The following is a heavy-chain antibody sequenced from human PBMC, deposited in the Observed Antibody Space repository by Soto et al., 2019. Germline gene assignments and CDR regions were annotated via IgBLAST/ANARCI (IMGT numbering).Heavy chain of an antibody. Sequence: QVQLVQSGAEVKKPGSSVKVSCKASGGTFSSYAISWVRQAPGQGLEWMGGIIPIFGTANYAQKFQGRVTITADETTSTAYMELSSLRSEDTAVYYCARAVVQRGPTVVTPGWYFDLWGRGTLVTVSS. CDR3: ARAVVQRGPTVVTPGWYFDL. CDR1: GGTFSSYA. J-gene: IGHJ2*01. D-gene: IGHD4-17*01. CDR2: IIPIFGTA. V-gene: IGHV1-69*01.